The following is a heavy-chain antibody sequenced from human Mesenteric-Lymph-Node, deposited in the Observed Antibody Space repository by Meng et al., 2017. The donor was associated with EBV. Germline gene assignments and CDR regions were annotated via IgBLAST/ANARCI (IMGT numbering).Heavy chain of an antibody. J-gene: IGHJ5*02. Sequence: QLQESGPGLVKAAETLSRTCAVSGGFVISNKWGSLVRQPPGKGLEWIGEIYHTGTTIYNPSLKSRVTMSIDKSKDQLSLKLSSVTAADTAVYFCARIGGKDTAMITRWFDPWGQGTLVTVSS. CDR3: ARIGGKDTAMITRWFDP. D-gene: IGHD5-18*01. CDR2: IYHTGTT. CDR1: GGFVISNKW. V-gene: IGHV4-4*01.